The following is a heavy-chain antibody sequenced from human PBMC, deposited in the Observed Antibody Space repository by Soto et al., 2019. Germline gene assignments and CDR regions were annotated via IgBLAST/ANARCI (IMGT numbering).Heavy chain of an antibody. CDR3: ARGRGYSYGLDP. Sequence: PPETLSLTCTVSGDSLSSNNNYWSWIRQPPGEGLEWIGFISYSGTTSYSPSLKSRVAISLDTSKNQFSLSLSSVTAADTAVYYCARGRGYSYGLDPWGQGTLVTVSS. CDR2: ISYSGTT. V-gene: IGHV4-30-4*01. CDR1: GDSLSSNNNY. J-gene: IGHJ5*02. D-gene: IGHD5-18*01.